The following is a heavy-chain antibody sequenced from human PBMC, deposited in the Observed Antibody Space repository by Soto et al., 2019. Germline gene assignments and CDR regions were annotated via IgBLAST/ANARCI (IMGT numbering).Heavy chain of an antibody. CDR2: IYYSGTT. J-gene: IGHJ6*02. D-gene: IGHD6-13*01. CDR3: ARDPAAAGKEDSYHYYGMDV. Sequence: PWETLSLTCTVSGASISSGDYYWTWIRQPPGKGLEWIGYIYYSGTTYYNPSLKSRVTISVDTSKNQFSLKLNSVTAADTAVYYCARDPAAAGKEDSYHYYGMDVWGQGTTVTVSS. V-gene: IGHV4-30-4*01. CDR1: GASISSGDYY.